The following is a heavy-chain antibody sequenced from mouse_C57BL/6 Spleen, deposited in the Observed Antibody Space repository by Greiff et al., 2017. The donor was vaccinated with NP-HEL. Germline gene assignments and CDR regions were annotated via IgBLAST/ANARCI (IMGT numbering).Heavy chain of an antibody. D-gene: IGHD1-1*01. CDR1: GFTFSDYG. Sequence: EVQGVESGGGLVKPGGSLKLSCAASGFTFSDYGMHWVRQAPEKGLEWVAYISSGSSTIYYADTVKGRFTISRDNAKNTLFLQMTSLRSEDTAMYYCARSPVPYWYFDVWGTGTTVTVSS. J-gene: IGHJ1*03. CDR2: ISSGSSTI. V-gene: IGHV5-17*01. CDR3: ARSPVPYWYFDV.